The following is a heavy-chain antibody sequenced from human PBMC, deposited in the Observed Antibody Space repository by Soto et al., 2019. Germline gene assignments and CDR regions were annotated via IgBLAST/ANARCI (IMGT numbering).Heavy chain of an antibody. CDR1: GGTFSSYA. CDR3: AMTRRAGYNSAFDI. Sequence: SVKVSCKASGGTFSSYAISWVRQAPGQGLEWMGGIIPIFGTANYAQKFQGRVTITADKSTSTAYMELSSLRSEDTAVYYCAMTRRAGYNSAFDIWGQGTMVTVSS. D-gene: IGHD5-12*01. CDR2: IIPIFGTA. V-gene: IGHV1-69*06. J-gene: IGHJ3*02.